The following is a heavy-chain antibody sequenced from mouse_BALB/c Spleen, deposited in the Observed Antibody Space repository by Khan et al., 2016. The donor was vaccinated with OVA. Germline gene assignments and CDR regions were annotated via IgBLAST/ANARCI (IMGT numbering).Heavy chain of an antibody. D-gene: IGHD1-1*02. CDR3: SGGSAY. V-gene: IGHV3-2*02. Sequence: RLQGAGPGLVKPSQSLSLTCTVTGYSITSDYAWNWIRQFPGNRLEWMGYITYSGRTRYTPSLKSRISITRDTSKNPFYLQLNSFTIDDTATYYCSGGSAYWGQGTLVTVSA. J-gene: IGHJ3*01. CDR1: GYSITSDYA. CDR2: ITYSGRT.